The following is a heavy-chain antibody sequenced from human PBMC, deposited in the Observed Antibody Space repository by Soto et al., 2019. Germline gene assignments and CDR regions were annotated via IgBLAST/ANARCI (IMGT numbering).Heavy chain of an antibody. V-gene: IGHV4-59*01. D-gene: IGHD5-12*01. CDR3: ARGVATIGP. CDR1: GDSISSYY. Sequence: SETLSFTCTVSGDSISSYYWSWIRQPPGKGLEGIGYIYYSGSTNYNPSLKSRATISVDTPKNQFSLKLTSVTAADTAVYYCARGVATIGPWGQGTLVTVSS. CDR2: IYYSGST. J-gene: IGHJ5*02.